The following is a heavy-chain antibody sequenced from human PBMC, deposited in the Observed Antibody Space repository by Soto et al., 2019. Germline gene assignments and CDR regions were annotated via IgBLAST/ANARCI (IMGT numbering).Heavy chain of an antibody. CDR2: ISAYNGNT. Sequence: ASVKVSCKASGYTFTSYGISWVRQAPGQGLEWMGWISAYNGNTNYAQKLQGRVTMTTDTSTSTAYMELRSLRSDDTAVYYCARAHEPFWSGYYMGWEDYWGQGTLVTVSS. CDR3: ARAHEPFWSGYYMGWEDY. V-gene: IGHV1-18*01. J-gene: IGHJ4*02. D-gene: IGHD3-3*02. CDR1: GYTFTSYG.